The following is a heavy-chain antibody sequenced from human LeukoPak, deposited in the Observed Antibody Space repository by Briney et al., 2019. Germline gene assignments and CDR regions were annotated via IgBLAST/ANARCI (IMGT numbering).Heavy chain of an antibody. V-gene: IGHV4-59*01. J-gene: IGHJ3*02. D-gene: IGHD6-19*01. CDR3: ARSKAVAGTRAAFDI. CDR2: IYYSGST. Sequence: PSEALSLTCTVSGGSISSYYWSWIRQPPGKGLEWIGYIYYSGSTNYNPSLKSRVTISVDTSKNQFSLKLSSVTAADTAVYYRARSKAVAGTRAAFDIWGQGTMVTVSS. CDR1: GGSISSYY.